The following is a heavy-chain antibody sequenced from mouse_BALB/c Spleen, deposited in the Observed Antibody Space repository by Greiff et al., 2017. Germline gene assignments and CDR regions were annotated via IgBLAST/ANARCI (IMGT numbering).Heavy chain of an antibody. CDR2: IWAGGST. V-gene: IGHV2-9*02. Sequence: VQGVESGPGLVAPSQSLSITCTVSGFSLTSYGVHWVRQPPGKGLEWLGVIWAGGSTNYNSALMSRLSISKDNSKSQVFLKMNSLQTDDTAMYYCARDYYGSNWYFDVWGAGTTVTVSS. J-gene: IGHJ1*01. CDR1: GFSLTSYG. D-gene: IGHD1-1*01. CDR3: ARDYYGSNWYFDV.